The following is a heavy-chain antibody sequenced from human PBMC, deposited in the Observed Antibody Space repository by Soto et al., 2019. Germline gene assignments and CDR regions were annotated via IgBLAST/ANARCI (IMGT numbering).Heavy chain of an antibody. Sequence: PSATLSLTCTVSGGSVSSGSYYWSWIRQPPGKGLEWIGYIYYSGSTNYNPSLKSRVTISVDTSKNQFSLKLSSVTAADTAVYYCARASSRLLSKSSPYFDYWGQGTLVTVSS. CDR3: ARASSRLLSKSSPYFDY. V-gene: IGHV4-61*01. D-gene: IGHD2-15*01. J-gene: IGHJ4*02. CDR2: IYYSGST. CDR1: GGSVSSGSYY.